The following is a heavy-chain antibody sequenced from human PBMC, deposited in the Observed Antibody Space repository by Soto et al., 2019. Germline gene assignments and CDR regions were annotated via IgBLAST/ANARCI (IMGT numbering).Heavy chain of an antibody. D-gene: IGHD2-15*01. Sequence: PGGSLRLSCAASGFTFDDYAMHWVRQAPGKGLEWVSGISWNSGSIGYADSVKGRFTISRDNAKNSLYLQMSSLRAEDTALYYCAKDTGAVLGYCSGGSCSNWFDPWGQGTLVTVSS. CDR3: AKDTGAVLGYCSGGSCSNWFDP. J-gene: IGHJ5*02. V-gene: IGHV3-9*01. CDR1: GFTFDDYA. CDR2: ISWNSGSI.